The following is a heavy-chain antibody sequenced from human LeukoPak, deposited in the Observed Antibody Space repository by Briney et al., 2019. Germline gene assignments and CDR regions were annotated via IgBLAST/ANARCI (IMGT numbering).Heavy chain of an antibody. D-gene: IGHD6-19*01. CDR1: GGSISSYY. J-gene: IGHJ4*02. Sequence: PSETLSLTCTVSGGSISSYYWSWIRQPAGKGLEWIGRIHTSGSTNYNPSLKSRVTMSVDTSKNQFSLKLSSVTAADTAVYYCARAYRTLRQWLVFFWGQGTLVTVSS. CDR2: IHTSGST. V-gene: IGHV4-4*07. CDR3: ARAYRTLRQWLVFF.